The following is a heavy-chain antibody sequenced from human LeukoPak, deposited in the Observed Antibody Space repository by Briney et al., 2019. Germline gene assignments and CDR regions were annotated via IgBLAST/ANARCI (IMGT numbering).Heavy chain of an antibody. V-gene: IGHV1-69*13. CDR3: ARTKYSSSWYQAEAAFDI. CDR2: IIPIFGTA. D-gene: IGHD6-13*01. CDR1: GGTFSSYA. J-gene: IGHJ3*02. Sequence: SVKVSCKASGGTFSSYAISWVRQAPGQGLEWMGGIIPIFGTANYAQKFQGRVTITADESTSTAYMELSSLRSEDTAVYYRARTKYSSSWYQAEAAFDIWGQGTMVTVSS.